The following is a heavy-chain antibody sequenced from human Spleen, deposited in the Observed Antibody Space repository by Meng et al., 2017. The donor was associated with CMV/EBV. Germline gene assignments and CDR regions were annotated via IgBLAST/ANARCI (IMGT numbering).Heavy chain of an antibody. Sequence: SETLSLTCTVSGGSISSHYWSWIRQPPGKGLEWIGYISNSGSTNYNPSLKSRVTISLDTSKNQFSLKLSSVTAADTAVYYCARLTVIRDAFDVWGQGTMVTVSS. CDR2: ISNSGST. D-gene: IGHD3-16*02. J-gene: IGHJ3*01. CDR1: GGSISSHY. CDR3: ARLTVIRDAFDV. V-gene: IGHV4-59*11.